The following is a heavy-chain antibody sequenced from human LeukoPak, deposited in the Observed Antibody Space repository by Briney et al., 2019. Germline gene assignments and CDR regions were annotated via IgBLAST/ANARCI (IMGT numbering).Heavy chain of an antibody. Sequence: SSETLSLTCAVSGGSISSSNWWSWVRQPPGKGLEWIGEIYHSGSTNYNPSLKSRVTISVDKSKNQFSLKLSSVTAADTAVYYCARMTNYDILTGYYWYFDLWGRGTLVTVSS. J-gene: IGHJ2*01. CDR2: IYHSGST. V-gene: IGHV4-4*02. CDR3: ARMTNYDILTGYYWYFDL. D-gene: IGHD3-9*01. CDR1: GGSISSSNW.